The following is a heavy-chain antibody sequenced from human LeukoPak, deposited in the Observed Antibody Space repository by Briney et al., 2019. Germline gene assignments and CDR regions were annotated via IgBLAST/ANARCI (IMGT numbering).Heavy chain of an antibody. J-gene: IGHJ6*03. CDR2: IYYSGST. Sequence: SETLSLTCTVSGGSISSSSYYWGWIRQPPGKGLEWIGSIYYSGSTYYNPSLKSRVTISVDTSKNQFSLKLSSVTAADTAVYYCARRSRSTVIRNYYYMDVWGKGTTVTISS. D-gene: IGHD4-17*01. CDR3: ARRSRSTVIRNYYYMDV. CDR1: GGSISSSSYY. V-gene: IGHV4-39*07.